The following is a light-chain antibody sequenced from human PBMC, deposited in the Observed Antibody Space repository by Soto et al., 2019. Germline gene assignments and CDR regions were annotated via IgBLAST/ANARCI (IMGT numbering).Light chain of an antibody. J-gene: IGLJ3*02. CDR2: EVS. CDR1: NGDVGGYNY. CDR3: SSYTSSTTPVV. V-gene: IGLV2-14*01. Sequence: QSALTQPASVSGSPGQSITISCTGTNGDVGGYNYVSWYQQHPGKAPKLLIYEVSDRPSGVSNRFSGSKSANTASLTISGLQAEDEADYYCSSYTSSTTPVVFGGGTQLTVL.